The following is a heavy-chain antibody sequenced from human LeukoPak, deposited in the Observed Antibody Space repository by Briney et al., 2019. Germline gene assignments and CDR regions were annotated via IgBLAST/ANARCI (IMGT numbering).Heavy chain of an antibody. CDR2: ISSSSSNI. D-gene: IGHD1-26*01. CDR1: GFAFNGHG. Sequence: GGSLRLSCAASGFAFNGHGMNWVRQAPGKGLEWVSYISSSSSNIYSADFVKGRFSISRDNAKNSVYLQMNSLRDEDTAVYYCARALGSPLDYWGQGTLLIVSS. CDR3: ARALGSPLDY. V-gene: IGHV3-48*02. J-gene: IGHJ4*02.